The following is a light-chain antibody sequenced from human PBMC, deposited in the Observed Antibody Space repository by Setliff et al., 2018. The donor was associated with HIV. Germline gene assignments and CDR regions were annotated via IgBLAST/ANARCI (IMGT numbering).Light chain of an antibody. CDR3: SSYTGGSTYV. J-gene: IGLJ1*01. V-gene: IGLV2-14*02. Sequence: QSALTQPPSVSGSPGQSIIISCTGTTSDIGSYNRVSWYQQRPGTAPKLMIYDVSNRPSGVSNRFSGSKSGNTASLTISGLQAEDEADYYCSSYTGGSTYVFGTGTKVTVL. CDR1: TSDIGSYNR. CDR2: DVS.